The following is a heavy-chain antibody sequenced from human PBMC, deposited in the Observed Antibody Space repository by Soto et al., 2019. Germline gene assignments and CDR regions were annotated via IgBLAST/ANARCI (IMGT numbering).Heavy chain of an antibody. V-gene: IGHV3-48*01. CDR1: GFRFSDYS. Sequence: EVHLVESGGRLVQPGGSLRLSCAASGFRFSDYSMNWVRQAPGRGLEWVSYISSSSFTIHYAESVEGRFATSRDNAKNSLYLQMNSLRFEDTAVYYCAKDYNDVWSGHFYYWGQGALVTVSS. D-gene: IGHD3-3*01. J-gene: IGHJ4*02. CDR2: ISSSSFTI. CDR3: AKDYNDVWSGHFYY.